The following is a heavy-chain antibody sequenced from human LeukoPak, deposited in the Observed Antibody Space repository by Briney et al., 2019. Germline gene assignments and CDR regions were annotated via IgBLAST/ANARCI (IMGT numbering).Heavy chain of an antibody. CDR2: ISGSGAST. CDR3: AKDERNWNYNLASQTYD. D-gene: IGHD1-7*01. CDR1: GFTFRSYA. Sequence: GGSLRLSCAASGFTFRSYAMSWVRQAPGKGLEWVSAISGSGASTYYADSVKGRFTISRDNSKNTLYLQMSSLRAEDTAVYYCAKDERNWNYNLASQTYDWGQGTLVTVSS. V-gene: IGHV3-23*01. J-gene: IGHJ4*02.